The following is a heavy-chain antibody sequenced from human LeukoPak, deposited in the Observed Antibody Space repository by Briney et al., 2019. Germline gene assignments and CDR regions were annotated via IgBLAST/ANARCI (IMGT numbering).Heavy chain of an antibody. CDR3: ARVAGARPDYYGMDV. CDR1: GGSISSSNW. J-gene: IGHJ6*02. CDR2: IYHSGST. Sequence: SETLSLTCAVSGGSISSSNWWSWVRQPPGKGLEWIGEIYHSGSTNYNPSLKSRVTISVDKSTNQFSLKLSSVTAADTAVYYCARVAGARPDYYGMDVWGQGTTVTVSS. D-gene: IGHD6-19*01. V-gene: IGHV4-4*02.